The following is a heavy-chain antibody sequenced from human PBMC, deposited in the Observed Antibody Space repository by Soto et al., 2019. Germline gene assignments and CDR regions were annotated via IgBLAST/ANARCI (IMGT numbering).Heavy chain of an antibody. V-gene: IGHV1-69*13. CDR1: GGTFSSYR. Sequence: ASVKVSCKASGGTFSSYRINWVRQAPAQGLERTGGIVPIYRTADYAQKFQGRATIIADESARTSYMELRSLKSQDTAVYYCVRDSGARLSSSWGRGTLVTVSS. CDR2: IVPIYRTA. D-gene: IGHD6-13*01. J-gene: IGHJ4*02. CDR3: VRDSGARLSSS.